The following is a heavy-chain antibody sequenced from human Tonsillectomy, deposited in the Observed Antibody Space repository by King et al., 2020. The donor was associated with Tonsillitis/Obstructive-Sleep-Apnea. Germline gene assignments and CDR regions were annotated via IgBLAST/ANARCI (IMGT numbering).Heavy chain of an antibody. Sequence: VQLQESGPGLVKTSETLSLTCTVSGGSISSFYWSWIRQPPGKGLEWIGYVYYSGSTNYNPSLKSRLTISVDTSKNQFSLKLSSVTAADTAVYYCAREGWGYAPFDYWGQGTLVTVSS. CDR2: VYYSGST. CDR1: GGSISSFY. V-gene: IGHV4-59*01. CDR3: AREGWGYAPFDY. D-gene: IGHD3-16*01. J-gene: IGHJ4*02.